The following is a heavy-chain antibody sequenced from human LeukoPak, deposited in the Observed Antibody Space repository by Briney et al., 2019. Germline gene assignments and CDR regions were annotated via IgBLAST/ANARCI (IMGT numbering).Heavy chain of an antibody. CDR1: GFTFSSYW. J-gene: IGHJ3*02. CDR3: ARDMTWWPPQDAFDI. CDR2: IKQDGSEK. D-gene: IGHD2-15*01. V-gene: IGHV3-7*01. Sequence: GGSLRLSCAASGFTFSSYWMNWVRQAPGKGLEWVANIKQDGSEKYYVDSVKGRFTISRDNAKNSLYLQMNSLRAEDTAVYYYARDMTWWPPQDAFDIWGQGTMVTVSS.